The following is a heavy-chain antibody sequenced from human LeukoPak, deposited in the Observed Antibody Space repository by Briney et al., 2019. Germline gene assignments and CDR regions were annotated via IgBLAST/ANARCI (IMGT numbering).Heavy chain of an antibody. CDR1: GFTFNKFA. V-gene: IGHV3-23*01. CDR2: IADAGT. J-gene: IGHJ3*01. CDR3: AKNLGPFDV. D-gene: IGHD3-16*01. Sequence: PGGSLRLSCAASGFTFNKFAMTWVRQAPGKGLEWVSTIADAGTYYADSVKGRFTISIDNSKNMLYLQLNSLRAGDTAMYYCAKNLGPFDVRGQGTMVTVSS.